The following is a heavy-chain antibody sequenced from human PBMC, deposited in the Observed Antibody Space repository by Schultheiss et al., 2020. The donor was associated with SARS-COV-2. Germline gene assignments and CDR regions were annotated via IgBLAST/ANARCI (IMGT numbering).Heavy chain of an antibody. CDR3: AREYYGSGSYGNWFDP. J-gene: IGHJ5*02. V-gene: IGHV3-74*01. Sequence: GGSLRLSCAASGFTFSSYWMHWVRQAPGRGLVWVSRTNTDGSSTTYADSVKGRLTISRDNAKNSLYLQMNSLRAEDTAVYYCAREYYGSGSYGNWFDPWGQGTLVTVSS. CDR1: GFTFSSYW. D-gene: IGHD3-10*01. CDR2: TNTDGSST.